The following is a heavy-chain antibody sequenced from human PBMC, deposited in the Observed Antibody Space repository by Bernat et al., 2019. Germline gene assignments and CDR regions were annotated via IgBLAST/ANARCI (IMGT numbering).Heavy chain of an antibody. CDR2: IYWDDYK. V-gene: IGHV2-5*02. CDR3: AHTHLYLWFRKNMGYYYDY. CDR1: GFSLITSGVG. Sequence: QITLKESGPTLVKPTQTLTLTCTFSGFSLITSGVGVGWIRQPPGKALEWLALIYWDDYKRYSPSLKSRLTITKDTSKNQVVLTMTNMDPVDTATYYCAHTHLYLWFRKNMGYYYDYWGHGTLVTVPS. D-gene: IGHD3-10*01. J-gene: IGHJ4*01.